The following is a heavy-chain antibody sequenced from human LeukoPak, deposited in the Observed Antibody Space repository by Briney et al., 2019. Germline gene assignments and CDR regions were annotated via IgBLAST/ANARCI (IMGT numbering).Heavy chain of an antibody. D-gene: IGHD1-1*01. CDR2: VDHTGST. CDR3: ARGRVSSSTWYSTYYYYFSMDV. Sequence: PSETLSLTCTVSDDSITMYYWSWIRQHPGKGLEWIGYVDHTGSTNFSPSLNGRVSISRDTTKNLFSLRLRSVTAADTAVYFCARGRVSSSTWYSTYYYYFSMDVWGKGTTVTVSS. CDR1: DDSITMYY. V-gene: IGHV4-59*01. J-gene: IGHJ6*03.